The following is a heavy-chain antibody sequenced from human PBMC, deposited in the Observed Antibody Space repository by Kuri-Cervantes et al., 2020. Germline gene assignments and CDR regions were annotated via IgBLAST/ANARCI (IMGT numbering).Heavy chain of an antibody. J-gene: IGHJ5*02. D-gene: IGHD4-11*01. CDR2: INPNSGGT. Sequence: GESLKISCKGSGYSFTSYWIGWVRQAPGQGLEWMGWINPNSGGTNYAQKFQGRVTMTRDTSISTAYMELSRLRSDDTAVYYCARDYLRDYSNYLPGTYNWFDPWGQGTLVTVSS. CDR3: ARDYLRDYSNYLPGTYNWFDP. V-gene: IGHV1-2*02. CDR1: GYSFTSYW.